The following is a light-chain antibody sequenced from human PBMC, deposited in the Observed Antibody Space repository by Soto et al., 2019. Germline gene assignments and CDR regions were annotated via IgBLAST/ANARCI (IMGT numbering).Light chain of an antibody. CDR2: LNSEGSH. Sequence: QPVLTQSPSASASLGASVKLTCTLSSGHSNYAIAWHQQQPEKGPRDLMKLNSEGSHSKGDGIPDRFSGSSSGTEPYLTISSXQSXXXADYYCQTWGTGLYVVFGGGTKLTVL. J-gene: IGLJ2*01. CDR3: QTWGTGLYVV. V-gene: IGLV4-69*01. CDR1: SGHSNYA.